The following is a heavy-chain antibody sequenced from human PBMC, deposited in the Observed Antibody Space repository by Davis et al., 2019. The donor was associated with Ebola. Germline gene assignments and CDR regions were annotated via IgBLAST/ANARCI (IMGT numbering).Heavy chain of an antibody. CDR3: AREPNSFDL. CDR2: INVNGSDK. J-gene: IGHJ4*02. V-gene: IGHV3-7*03. Sequence: PGGSLRLSCVVSGFTFNTFWMTWVRQAPGKGLEWVANINVNGSDKNFVDSVKGRFSIFRDNAKNSLYLQMNSLRAEDTAVYYCAREPNSFDLWGQGTLVTVSS. CDR1: GFTFNTFW.